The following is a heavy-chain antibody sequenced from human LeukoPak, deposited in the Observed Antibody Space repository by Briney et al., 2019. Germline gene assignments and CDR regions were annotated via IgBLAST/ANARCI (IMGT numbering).Heavy chain of an antibody. CDR1: GFTMSDYY. CDR2: ISDSDSGV. CDR3: ARAERGFAFDI. Sequence: GGSLRLSCAASGFTMSDYYMSWIRQAPGKGLEWVSYISDSDSGVYYADSVKGRFTISRDNANNSVFLQMNSLRADDTAVYYCARAERGFAFDIWGQGTVVAVSS. D-gene: IGHD1-14*01. V-gene: IGHV3-11*04. J-gene: IGHJ3*02.